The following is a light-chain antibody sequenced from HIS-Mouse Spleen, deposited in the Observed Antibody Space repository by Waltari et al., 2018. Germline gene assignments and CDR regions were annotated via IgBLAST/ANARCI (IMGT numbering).Light chain of an antibody. CDR3: QVWDSSSDHRV. Sequence: SYVLTQPPSVSVAPGKTARITCGGNNTGSKSVHWYQQKPGQAPVLVVYDGSDRPSGIPERFSGSNSGNTATLTISRVEAGDEADYYCQVWDSSSDHRVFGGGTKLTVL. V-gene: IGLV3-21*03. CDR2: DGS. CDR1: NTGSKS. J-gene: IGLJ3*02.